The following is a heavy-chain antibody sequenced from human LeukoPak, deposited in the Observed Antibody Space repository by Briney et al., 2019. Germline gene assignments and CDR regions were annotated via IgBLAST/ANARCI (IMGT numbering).Heavy chain of an antibody. V-gene: IGHV3-30*18. Sequence: GGSLRLSCAASGFTFSSYGMHWVRQAPGKGLEWVAVISYDGSNKYYADSVKGRFTISRDNSKNTLYLQMNSLRAEDTAVYYRAKEGYDDYGDYDWYFDLWGRGTLVTVSS. CDR1: GFTFSSYG. CDR2: ISYDGSNK. CDR3: AKEGYDDYGDYDWYFDL. D-gene: IGHD4-17*01. J-gene: IGHJ2*01.